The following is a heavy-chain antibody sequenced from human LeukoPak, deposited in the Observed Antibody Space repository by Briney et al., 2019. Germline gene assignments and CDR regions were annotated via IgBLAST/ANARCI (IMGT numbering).Heavy chain of an antibody. CDR1: GFTFSSYS. CDR2: ISSSSSYI. CDR3: ARDHLPPYQLLSDYYYGMDV. V-gene: IGHV3-21*01. D-gene: IGHD2-2*01. Sequence: GGSLRLSCAASGFTFSSYSMNWVRQAPGRGLEWVSSISSSSSYIYYADSVKGRFTISRDNAKNSLYLQMNSLRAEDTAVYYCARDHLPPYQLLSDYYYGMDVWGQGTTVTVSS. J-gene: IGHJ6*02.